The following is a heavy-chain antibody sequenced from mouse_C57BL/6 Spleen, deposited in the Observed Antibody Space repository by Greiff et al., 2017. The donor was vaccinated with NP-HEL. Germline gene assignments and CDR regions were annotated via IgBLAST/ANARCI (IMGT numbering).Heavy chain of an antibody. CDR2: INSDGGST. V-gene: IGHV5-2*01. CDR1: EYEFPSHD. Sequence: EVHLVESGGGLVQPGESLKLSCESNEYEFPSHDMSWVRKTPEKRLELVAAINSDGGSTYYPDTMERRFIISRDNTKKTLYLQMSSLRSEDTALYYGARQVNWEGGYFDVWGTGTTVTVSS. J-gene: IGHJ1*03. CDR3: ARQVNWEGGYFDV. D-gene: IGHD4-1*02.